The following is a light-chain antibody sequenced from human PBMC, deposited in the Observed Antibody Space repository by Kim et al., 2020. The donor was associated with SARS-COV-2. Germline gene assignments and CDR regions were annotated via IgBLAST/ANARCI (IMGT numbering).Light chain of an antibody. CDR3: SSYSSSTTLVI. CDR2: DVT. J-gene: IGLJ2*01. V-gene: IGLV2-14*03. CDR1: GSDVGDYNF. Sequence: QSITISCTGAGSDVGDYNFVSWYRQHPGKAPKLIIYDVTNRPSGVSNRFSGSKSGSTASLTISGLQAEDEADYYCSSYSSSTTLVIFGGGTQLTVL.